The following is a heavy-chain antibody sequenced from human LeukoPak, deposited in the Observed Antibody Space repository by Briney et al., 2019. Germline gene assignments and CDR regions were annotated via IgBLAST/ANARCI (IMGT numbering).Heavy chain of an antibody. CDR2: INHSGST. Sequence: PSETLSLTCAVYGGSFSGYYWSWIRQPPGKGLEWIGEINHSGSTNYNPSLKSRVTISVDTSKNQFSLKLSSVTAADTAVYYCARGLPCVGSPFDYWGQGTLVTVSS. J-gene: IGHJ4*02. D-gene: IGHD2-15*01. V-gene: IGHV4-34*01. CDR3: ARGLPCVGSPFDY. CDR1: GGSFSGYY.